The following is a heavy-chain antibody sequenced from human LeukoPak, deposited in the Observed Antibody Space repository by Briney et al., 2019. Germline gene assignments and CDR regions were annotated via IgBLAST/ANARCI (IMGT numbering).Heavy chain of an antibody. CDR2: IYYSGST. V-gene: IGHV4-31*03. CDR3: ARSESGASDY. Sequence: PSETLSLTCTVSGGSISSGGYYWSWIRQHPGKGLEWIGYIYYSGSTYYNPSLKSRVTISVDTSRNQFSLKLSSVTAADTAVYYCARSESGASDYWGQGTLVTVSS. D-gene: IGHD1-26*01. CDR1: GGSISSGGYY. J-gene: IGHJ4*02.